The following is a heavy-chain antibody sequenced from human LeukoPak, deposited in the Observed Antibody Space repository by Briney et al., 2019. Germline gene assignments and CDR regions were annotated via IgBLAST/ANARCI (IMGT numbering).Heavy chain of an antibody. V-gene: IGHV4-59*01. CDR3: ARDRSDGSGYYGYYFDY. D-gene: IGHD3-22*01. CDR2: IGYSGST. J-gene: IGHJ4*02. Sequence: SETLSLTCTVSGGSIGSYYWSWIRQPPGKGLEWIGYIGYSGSTDYNPSLRSRVTISVDTSKNQFSLRLSSVTATDTAVYYCARDRSDGSGYYGYYFDYWGQGTLVSVSS. CDR1: GGSIGSYY.